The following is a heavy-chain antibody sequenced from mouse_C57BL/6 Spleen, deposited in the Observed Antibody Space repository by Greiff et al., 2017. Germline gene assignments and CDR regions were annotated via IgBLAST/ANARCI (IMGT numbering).Heavy chain of an antibody. Sequence: VKLMESGPGLVAPSQSLSITCTVSGFSLTSYGVHWVRQPPGKGLAWLVVIWSDGSTTYNSALKSRLSISKDNSKSQVFLKMNSLQTDDTAMYYCARQGYGSSPFDVWGTGTTVTVSS. D-gene: IGHD1-1*01. CDR1: GFSLTSYG. V-gene: IGHV2-6-1*01. CDR3: ARQGYGSSPFDV. J-gene: IGHJ1*03. CDR2: IWSDGST.